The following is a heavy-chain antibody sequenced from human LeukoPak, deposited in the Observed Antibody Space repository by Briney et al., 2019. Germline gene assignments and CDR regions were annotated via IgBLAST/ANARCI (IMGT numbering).Heavy chain of an antibody. CDR2: INHSGST. V-gene: IGHV4-34*01. D-gene: IGHD1-7*01. CDR3: ARDRDWNSGFDY. Sequence: PSETLSLTCAVYGGSFSGYYWSWIRQPPGKGLEWIGEINHSGSTNYNPSLKSRVTISVDTSKNQFSLKLSSVTAADTAVYYCARDRDWNSGFDYWGQGTLVTVSS. J-gene: IGHJ4*02. CDR1: GGSFSGYY.